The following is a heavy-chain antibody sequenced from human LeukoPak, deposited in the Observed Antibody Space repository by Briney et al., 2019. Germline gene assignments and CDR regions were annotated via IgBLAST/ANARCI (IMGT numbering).Heavy chain of an antibody. J-gene: IGHJ1*01. D-gene: IGHD6-13*01. CDR2: INPSGGST. CDR1: GYTFTSYY. CDR3: ARGIAAAGTMEYFQH. Sequence: ASVKVSCKASGYTFTSYYMHWVRQAPGQGLEWMGIINPSGGSTSYAQKFQGRVTMTRDMSTSTVYMELSSLRSEDTAVYYCARGIAAAGTMEYFQHWGQGTLVNVSS. V-gene: IGHV1-46*01.